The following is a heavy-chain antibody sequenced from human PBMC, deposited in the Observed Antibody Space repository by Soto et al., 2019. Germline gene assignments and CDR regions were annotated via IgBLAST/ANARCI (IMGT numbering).Heavy chain of an antibody. V-gene: IGHV4-61*01. CDR1: GGSVSSGSYY. J-gene: IGHJ3*02. CDR2: IYYSGST. D-gene: IGHD3-22*01. CDR3: ARDRGYYDSSGYLKAFDI. Sequence: KPSETLSLTCTVSGGSVSSGSYYWSWIRQPPGKGLEWIGYIYYSGSTNYNSSLKSRVTISVDTSKNQFSLKLTSVTAADTAVYYCARDRGYYDSSGYLKAFDIWGQGTMVTVS.